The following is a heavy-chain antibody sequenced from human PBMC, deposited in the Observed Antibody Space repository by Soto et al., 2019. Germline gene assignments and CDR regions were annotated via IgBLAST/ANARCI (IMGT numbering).Heavy chain of an antibody. J-gene: IGHJ4*02. V-gene: IGHV1-24*01. CDR1: GYTLTELS. D-gene: IGHD3-22*01. CDR3: ATVKYDSSGYYPTYYFDY. Sequence: ASVKVSCKVSGYTLTELSMHWVRQAPGKGLEWMGGFDPEDGETIYAQKFQGRVTMTEDTSTDTAYMELSSLRSEDTAVYYCATVKYDSSGYYPTYYFDYWGQGTLVTVSS. CDR2: FDPEDGET.